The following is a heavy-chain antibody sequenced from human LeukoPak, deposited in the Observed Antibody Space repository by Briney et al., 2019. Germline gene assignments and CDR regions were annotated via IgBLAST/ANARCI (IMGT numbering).Heavy chain of an antibody. V-gene: IGHV1-8*01. J-gene: IGHJ4*02. D-gene: IGHD4-17*01. CDR2: MNPNSGNT. CDR1: GYTFTSYD. CDR3: ARGLGYGDYGDY. Sequence: ASVKVSCKASGYTFTSYDINWLRQATGQGLEWMGWMNPNSGNTGYAQKFQGRVTMTRNTSISTAYLELSSLRSEDTAVYYCARGLGYGDYGDYWGQGTLVTVSS.